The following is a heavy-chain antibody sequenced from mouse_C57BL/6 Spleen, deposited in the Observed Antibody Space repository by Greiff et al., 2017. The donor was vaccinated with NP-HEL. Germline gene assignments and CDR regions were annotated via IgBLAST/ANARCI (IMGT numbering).Heavy chain of an antibody. Sequence: EVQLVESGGGLVKPGGSLKLSCAASGFTFSSYAMSWVRQTPEKRLEWVATISDGGSYTYYPDNVKGRFTISRDNAKNNLYLQMSHLKSEDTAMYYCARFYDGYPYYFDYWGQGTTLTVSS. J-gene: IGHJ2*01. D-gene: IGHD2-3*01. CDR1: GFTFSSYA. CDR3: ARFYDGYPYYFDY. CDR2: ISDGGSYT. V-gene: IGHV5-4*01.